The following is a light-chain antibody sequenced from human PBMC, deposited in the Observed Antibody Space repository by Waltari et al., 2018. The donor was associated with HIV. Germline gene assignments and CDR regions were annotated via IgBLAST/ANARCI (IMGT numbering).Light chain of an antibody. Sequence: QSALTQPASVSGSPGQSITISCTGTNSDIGGHNSVAWYQQHPGKAPKLIIYDVSNRHAGVSDRFSGSKSGNTASLTISGLQAEDEADYYCKSSTTRSTPCVFGSGTKVTVL. J-gene: IGLJ1*01. CDR2: DVS. V-gene: IGLV2-14*01. CDR1: NSDIGGHNS. CDR3: KSSTTRSTPCV.